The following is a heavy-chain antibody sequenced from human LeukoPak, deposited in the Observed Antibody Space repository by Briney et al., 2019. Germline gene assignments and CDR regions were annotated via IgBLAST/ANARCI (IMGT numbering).Heavy chain of an antibody. CDR2: IYYSGST. CDR1: GGSISSGGYY. D-gene: IGHD3-22*01. CDR3: ARRARIDSSGYIIDY. V-gene: IGHV4-31*03. Sequence: ASETLSLTCTVSGGSISSGGYYWSWIRQHPGKGLEWIGYIYYSGSTYYNPSLKSRVTISVDTSKNQFSLKLSSVTAADTAVYYCARRARIDSSGYIIDYWGQGTLVTVSS. J-gene: IGHJ4*02.